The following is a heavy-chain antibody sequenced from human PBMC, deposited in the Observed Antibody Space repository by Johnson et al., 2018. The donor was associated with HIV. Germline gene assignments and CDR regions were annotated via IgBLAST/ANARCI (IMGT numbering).Heavy chain of an antibody. J-gene: IGHJ3*01. Sequence: MQLVESGGGLVQSGGSLRLSCGASGFSVSNNYMNWVRQAPGKGLEWVSIIYSGGNTYYADSVRGRFTISRDNSKNILYLQMSSLRAEDTAMYYCARDGESQQLPLGDALDVWGQGTLVTVSS. CDR1: GFSVSNNY. D-gene: IGHD6-13*01. V-gene: IGHV3-66*01. CDR3: ARDGESQQLPLGDALDV. CDR2: IYSGGNT.